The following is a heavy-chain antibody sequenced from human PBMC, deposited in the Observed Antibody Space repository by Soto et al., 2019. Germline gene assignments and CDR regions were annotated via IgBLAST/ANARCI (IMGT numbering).Heavy chain of an antibody. CDR3: ARSMGNNCGGDCHYVFDI. CDR1: GGSISGYY. V-gene: IGHV4-59*01. CDR2: IYYSGST. D-gene: IGHD2-21*02. Sequence: SETLSLTCTVSGGSISGYYWTWIRQPPGKGLEWIGYIYYSGSTNYNPSLKSRVTISLDTSKNQFSLKLSSVTAADTALYYCARSMGNNCGGDCHYVFDIWGQGTMVTVSS. J-gene: IGHJ3*02.